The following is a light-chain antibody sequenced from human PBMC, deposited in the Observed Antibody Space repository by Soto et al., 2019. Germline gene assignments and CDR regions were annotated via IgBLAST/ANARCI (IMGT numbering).Light chain of an antibody. V-gene: IGKV1-39*01. CDR2: GAS. J-gene: IGKJ3*01. CDR1: QTIMTY. CDR3: QQTYSNPLT. Sequence: DIQMTQSPSSLSASVGDRVTITCRASQTIMTYFNWFQQKAGKAPTLLIYGASSLESGAPSRFSGSGSGTDFTLTIGSLQPEDFATYFCQQTYSNPLTFGPGTRVDI.